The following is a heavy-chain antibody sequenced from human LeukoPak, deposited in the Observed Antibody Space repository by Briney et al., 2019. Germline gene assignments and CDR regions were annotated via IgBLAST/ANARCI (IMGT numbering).Heavy chain of an antibody. CDR1: GFTFSNYG. Sequence: HPGGSLRLSCAASGFTFSNYGMHWVRQAPGKGLEWVVVISHDGSNKNYADSVKGRFTISRDNSKNTLYLQMNSLRPEDTAVYYCAKVRVGTAHFDYWGQGTLVTVSS. CDR2: ISHDGSNK. V-gene: IGHV3-30*18. D-gene: IGHD2-15*01. J-gene: IGHJ4*02. CDR3: AKVRVGTAHFDY.